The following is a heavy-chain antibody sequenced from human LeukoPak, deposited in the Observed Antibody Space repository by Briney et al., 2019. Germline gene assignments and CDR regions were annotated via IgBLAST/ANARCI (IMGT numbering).Heavy chain of an antibody. J-gene: IGHJ6*02. CDR1: GGSISSYY. Sequence: SETLSLTCTVSGGSISSYYWSWIRQPPGKGLDWIGYIYYSGSTNYNPSPKSRVTISVDMSKNQFSLKLSSVTAADTAVYYCARYSGYESYHYGMDVWGQGTTVTVSS. D-gene: IGHD5-12*01. CDR3: ARYSGYESYHYGMDV. V-gene: IGHV4-59*01. CDR2: IYYSGST.